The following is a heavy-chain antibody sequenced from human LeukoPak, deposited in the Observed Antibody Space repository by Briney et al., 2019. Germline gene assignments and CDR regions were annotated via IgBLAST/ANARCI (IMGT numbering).Heavy chain of an antibody. CDR1: GGSISSSSYY. Sequence: SETLSLTCTVSGGSISSSSYYWGWIRQPPGKGLEWIGSIYYSGSTYYNPSLKSRVTISVDTSKNRFSLKLSSVTAADTAIYYCARAVIVVAAATQRNWFDPWGQGTLVTVSS. CDR3: ARAVIVVAAATQRNWFDP. D-gene: IGHD2-15*01. V-gene: IGHV4-39*07. J-gene: IGHJ5*02. CDR2: IYYSGST.